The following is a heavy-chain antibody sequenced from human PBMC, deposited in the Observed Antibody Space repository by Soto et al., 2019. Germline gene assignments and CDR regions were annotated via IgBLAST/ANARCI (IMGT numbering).Heavy chain of an antibody. V-gene: IGHV3-23*01. CDR2: ISGSGGSA. J-gene: IGHJ4*02. Sequence: GGSLRLSCAASGFTFSSYAMSWVRQGPGKGLEWVSAISGSGGSAYYADSVKGRFTISRDNSRNTLHLKMNSLRAEDTAVYYCAKDFTHPFDYWGQGTLVTVSS. CDR3: AKDFTHPFDY. CDR1: GFTFSSYA.